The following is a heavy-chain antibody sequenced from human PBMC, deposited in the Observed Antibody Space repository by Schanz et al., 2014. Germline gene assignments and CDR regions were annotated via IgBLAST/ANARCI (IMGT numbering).Heavy chain of an antibody. D-gene: IGHD4-17*01. CDR2: IDRDGGHT. CDR1: GFSFDDYT. CDR3: VRDTDYHFDY. Sequence: EVQLVESGGVVAQPGGSLRLSCAASGFSFDDYTMHWVRQAPGKGLEWVSLIDRDGGHTYYADSVKGRFTISRDNGEDTTYLQMNSLRVEDTAVYYCVRDTDYHFDYWGQGTLVTVSS. V-gene: IGHV3-43*01. J-gene: IGHJ4*02.